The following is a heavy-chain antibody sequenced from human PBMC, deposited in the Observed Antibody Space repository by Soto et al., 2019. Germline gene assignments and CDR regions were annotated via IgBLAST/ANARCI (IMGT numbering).Heavy chain of an antibody. J-gene: IGHJ3*02. CDR2: IGTAGDT. CDR3: ARSIAVAGDAFYI. D-gene: IGHD6-19*01. CDR1: GFTFSSYD. Sequence: EVQLVESGGGLVQPGGSLRLSCAASGFTFSSYDMHWVRQATGKGLEWVSAIGTAGDTYYPGSVKGRFTISRENAKNSLYLQMNSLRAGDTAVYYCARSIAVAGDAFYIWGQGTMVTVSS. V-gene: IGHV3-13*01.